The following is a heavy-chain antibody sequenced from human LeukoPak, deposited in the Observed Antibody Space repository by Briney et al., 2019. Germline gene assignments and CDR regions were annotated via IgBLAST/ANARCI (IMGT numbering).Heavy chain of an antibody. D-gene: IGHD4-23*01. J-gene: IGHJ4*02. CDR2: ISGDGGST. CDR1: GFTFDDYA. Sequence: GGSLRLSCAASGFTFDDYAMHWVRQAPGKGLGWVSLISGDGGSTYYADSVKGRFTISRDNSKNSLYLQMNSLRTEDTALYYCANLSRDYGGNSWGQGTLVTVSS. CDR3: ANLSRDYGGNS. V-gene: IGHV3-43*02.